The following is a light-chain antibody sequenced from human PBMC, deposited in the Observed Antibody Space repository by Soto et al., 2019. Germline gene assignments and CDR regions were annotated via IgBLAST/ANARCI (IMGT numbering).Light chain of an antibody. CDR1: SSNIGAGYD. CDR3: QSYDSSLSALVV. V-gene: IGLV1-40*01. J-gene: IGLJ2*01. Sequence: QAVVTQPPSVSGAPGQRVTISCTGSSSNIGAGYDVHWYQQLPGTAPKLLIYVNSNRPSGVPDRFSGSKSGTSSSLAISGLQAEDEADYYCQSYDSSLSALVVFGGGTKLNVL. CDR2: VNS.